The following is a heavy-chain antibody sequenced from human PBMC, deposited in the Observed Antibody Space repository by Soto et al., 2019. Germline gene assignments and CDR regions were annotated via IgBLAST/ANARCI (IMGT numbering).Heavy chain of an antibody. CDR2: IYHSGST. CDR3: AGLSRITFLGAAY. D-gene: IGHD3-3*01. J-gene: IGHJ4*02. Sequence: QVQLQESGPGLVKPSGTLSLTCAVSGGSISSSNWWSWVRQPPGKGLEWIGEIYHSGSTNYNPSLKSGVTISVDRSRTQFSLKLSSVPAADTAVYYCAGLSRITFLGAAYWGGEPLVT. CDR1: GGSISSSNW. V-gene: IGHV4-4*02.